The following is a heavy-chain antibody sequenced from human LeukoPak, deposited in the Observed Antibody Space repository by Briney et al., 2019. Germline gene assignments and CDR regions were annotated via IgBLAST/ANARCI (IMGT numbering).Heavy chain of an antibody. CDR3: ARGLVGATGAYYFDY. CDR2: ISSISSYI. CDR1: GFTFSRYS. V-gene: IGHV3-21*01. J-gene: IGHJ4*02. Sequence: GGSLRLSCAASGFTFSRYSMNWVRHAPGKGLEWVSSISSISSYIYYADTVKGRFTISRDNAKNSLYLQMNCLRAEDTAVYYCARGLVGATGAYYFDYWGQGTLVTVSS. D-gene: IGHD1-26*01.